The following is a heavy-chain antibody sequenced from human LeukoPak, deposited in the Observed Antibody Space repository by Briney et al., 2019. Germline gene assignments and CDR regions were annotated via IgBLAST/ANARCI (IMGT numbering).Heavy chain of an antibody. Sequence: PGGSLRLSCAASGFTFSSYAMHWVRQAPGKGLEWVAVISSDGSNKYYADSMKGRFTISRDNSKNTLYLQMNSLRAEDTAVYYCAKDQVGYSSGWYSRGAFDIWGQGTMVTVSS. CDR3: AKDQVGYSSGWYSRGAFDI. CDR2: ISSDGSNK. J-gene: IGHJ3*02. V-gene: IGHV3-30*04. CDR1: GFTFSSYA. D-gene: IGHD6-19*01.